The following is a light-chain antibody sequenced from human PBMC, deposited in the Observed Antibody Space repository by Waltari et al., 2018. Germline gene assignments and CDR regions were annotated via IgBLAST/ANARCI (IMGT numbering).Light chain of an antibody. V-gene: IGKV3-15*01. CDR1: QSVGGN. CDR2: AAS. J-gene: IGKJ2*01. Sequence: EIVMTQSPATLCVSAVETATLSCRASQSVGGNLAWDQQKSGQAPRLLTHAASTRATGIPGRFSGSGSGTEFTLTISSLQSEEFAVYYCKQYNNWPPQDALGQGTKLEIK. CDR3: KQYNNWPPQDA.